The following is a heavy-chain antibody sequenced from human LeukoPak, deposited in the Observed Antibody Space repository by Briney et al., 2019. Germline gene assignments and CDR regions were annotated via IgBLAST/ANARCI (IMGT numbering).Heavy chain of an antibody. CDR1: GFTFSPYG. CDR2: ISYDGSKK. Sequence: GRSLRLSCTASGFTFSPYGMHWVRQAPGKGLEWMAVISYDGSKKYYADSVKGRFTISRDNAKNTLYLQMNSLRVEDPAVYYCARGSNGWHGIDYWGQGTLVTVSS. CDR3: ARGSNGWHGIDY. D-gene: IGHD6-19*01. J-gene: IGHJ4*02. V-gene: IGHV3-30*03.